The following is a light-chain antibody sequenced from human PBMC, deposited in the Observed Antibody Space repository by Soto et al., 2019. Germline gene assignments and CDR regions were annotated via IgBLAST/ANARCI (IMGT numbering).Light chain of an antibody. CDR1: QSVYGD. Sequence: VMTHSPATLSVSVCETATLSSRASQSVYGDWAWYQQRPGQAPGLLIYRAALRAAGVSARFSGSGSGTDFTLTISDLRSEDVALYYCQQSDRWPWTFGQGTRLEIK. CDR2: RAA. J-gene: IGKJ5*01. CDR3: QQSDRWPWT. V-gene: IGKV3-15*01.